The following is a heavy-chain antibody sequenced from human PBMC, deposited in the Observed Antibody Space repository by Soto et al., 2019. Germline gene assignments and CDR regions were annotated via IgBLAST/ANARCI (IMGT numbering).Heavy chain of an antibody. V-gene: IGHV1-2*02. Sequence: QVHLEQSGAEVKKAGASVKISCKASGYSFAAYYINWVRQVSGQGLEWMGWINPNTGVTDYAQKFQGRVTLTRDTSIKTAYLELTRLRSDDTAVYYCAKIYTWNEWQGGSDYWGQGTLLTVSS. D-gene: IGHD3-3*01. CDR2: INPNTGVT. J-gene: IGHJ4*02. CDR1: GYSFAAYY. CDR3: AKIYTWNEWQGGSDY.